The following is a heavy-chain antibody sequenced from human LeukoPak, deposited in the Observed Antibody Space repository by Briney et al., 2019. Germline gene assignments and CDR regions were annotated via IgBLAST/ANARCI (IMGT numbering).Heavy chain of an antibody. D-gene: IGHD5-18*01. CDR1: GGSISNSNW. J-gene: IGHJ4*02. CDR2: IYHSGST. CDR3: AGYTSMDYFDY. V-gene: IGHV4-4*02. Sequence: SEPLSLTCAVSGGSISNSNWWSWVRQPPGKGLEWIGEIYHSGSTNYNPSLKGRVTISVDRSKNQFSLKLSSVTAADTAVYYCAGYTSMDYFDYWGQGTLVTVSS.